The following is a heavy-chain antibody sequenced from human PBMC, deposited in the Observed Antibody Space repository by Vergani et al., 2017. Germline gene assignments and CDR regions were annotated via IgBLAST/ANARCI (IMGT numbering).Heavy chain of an antibody. CDR3: ARARRYSSSFSGFDP. Sequence: QVQLQESGPGLVKPSETLSLTCTVSGGSVSSGSYYWSWIRQPPGKGLEWIGYIYYSGSTNYNPSLKSRVTISVDTSKNQFSLKLSSVTAADTAVYYCARARRYSSSFSGFDPWGQGTLVTVSS. CDR2: IYYSGST. J-gene: IGHJ5*02. D-gene: IGHD6-13*01. V-gene: IGHV4-61*01. CDR1: GGSVSSGSYY.